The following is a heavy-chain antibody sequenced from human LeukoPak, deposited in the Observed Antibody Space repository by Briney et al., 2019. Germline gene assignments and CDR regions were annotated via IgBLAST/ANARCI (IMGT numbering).Heavy chain of an antibody. Sequence: SETLSLTCTVSGGSISSSTYYWGWIRQPPGKGLEWIGSIYYSGSTYYNPSLKSRVTISVDTSKNQFSLKLSSVTAADTAVYYCARQQCNLGYCTISGGMDVWGQGTTVTVSS. J-gene: IGHJ6*02. CDR2: IYYSGST. CDR1: GGSISSSTYY. V-gene: IGHV4-39*01. D-gene: IGHD2-8*01. CDR3: ARQQCNLGYCTISGGMDV.